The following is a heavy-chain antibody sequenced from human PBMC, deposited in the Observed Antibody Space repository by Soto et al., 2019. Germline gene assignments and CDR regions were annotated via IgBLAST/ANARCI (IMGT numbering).Heavy chain of an antibody. CDR3: ARGRMATNIDY. D-gene: IGHD5-12*01. V-gene: IGHV1-69*06. Sequence: QVQLVQSGAEVKKPGSSGKVSCKASGGTFSSYAISWVRQAPGQGLEWMGGIIPIFGTANYAQKFQGRVTITAGKSTSTVYMERSSLRSDAKDVYYCARGRMATNIDYWGQRTLVTVFS. CDR2: IIPIFGTA. CDR1: GGTFSSYA. J-gene: IGHJ4*02.